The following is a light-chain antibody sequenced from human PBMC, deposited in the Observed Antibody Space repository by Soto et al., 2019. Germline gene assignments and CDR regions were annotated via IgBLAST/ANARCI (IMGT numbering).Light chain of an antibody. V-gene: IGKV1-27*01. Sequence: DIQMTQSPSSLSASVGDRVTITCRASQGISNYLDWYQQKPGKVPKLLIYAASTLQSGVPSRFSGSGSGTDFTLNISSLQPEDVATYYGQKYNSAPPLTFGGGTKVEIK. CDR3: QKYNSAPPLT. CDR2: AAS. CDR1: QGISNY. J-gene: IGKJ4*01.